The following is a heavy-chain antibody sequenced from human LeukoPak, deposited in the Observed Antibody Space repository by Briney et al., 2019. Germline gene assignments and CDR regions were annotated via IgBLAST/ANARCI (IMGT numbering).Heavy chain of an antibody. CDR2: IYSGGST. CDR3: ARDTSHGRYSDHYYYYGMDV. CDR1: GFTVSSNY. Sequence: PGGSLRLSCAASGFTVSSNYMSWVRQAPGKGLEWVSVIYSGGSTYYADSAKGRFTISRDNSKNTLYLQMNSLRAEDTAVYYCARDTSHGRYSDHYYYYGMDVWGQGTTVTVSS. J-gene: IGHJ6*02. V-gene: IGHV3-66*01. D-gene: IGHD2-15*01.